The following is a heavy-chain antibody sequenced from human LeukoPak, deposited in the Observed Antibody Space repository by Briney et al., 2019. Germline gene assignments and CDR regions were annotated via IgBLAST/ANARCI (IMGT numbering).Heavy chain of an antibody. J-gene: IGHJ4*02. CDR1: GLIFSKYW. V-gene: IGHV3-7*01. CDR2: IKPDGSEK. D-gene: IGHD6-19*01. CDR3: ARDASALY. Sequence: GGSLRLSCAASGLIFSKYWMTWVRQAPGKGLEWVASIKPDGSEKYYLDSVKGRFTISRDNARDSLYLQMNSLRDDNTSVYFCARDASALYWGRGTLVTVSS.